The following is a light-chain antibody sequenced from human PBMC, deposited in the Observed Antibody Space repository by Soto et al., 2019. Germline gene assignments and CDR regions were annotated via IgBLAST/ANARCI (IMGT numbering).Light chain of an antibody. Sequence: DIQLTQSPSFLSASVGDRVTITCRASQVISNNLAWYQHNPGKPPKLLIYGASTLQSGVPSRFSGSGSGSEITLTISSLQPEDFATYYCQQLNNYPRALTFGGGTKVEIK. CDR1: QVISNN. CDR2: GAS. J-gene: IGKJ4*01. CDR3: QQLNNYPRALT. V-gene: IGKV1-9*01.